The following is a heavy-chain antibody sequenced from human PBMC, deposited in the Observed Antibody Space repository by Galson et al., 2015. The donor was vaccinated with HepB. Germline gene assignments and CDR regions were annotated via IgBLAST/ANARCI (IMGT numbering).Heavy chain of an antibody. CDR3: ASSYYGSGSYYNIDY. Sequence: SVKVSCKASGYTFTGYYMHWVRQAPGQGLEWMGRINPNSGGTNYAQKFQGRVTMTRDTSISTAYMELSRLRSDDTAVYYCASSYYGSGSYYNIDYWGQGTLVTVSS. J-gene: IGHJ4*02. D-gene: IGHD3-10*01. CDR2: INPNSGGT. V-gene: IGHV1-2*06. CDR1: GYTFTGYY.